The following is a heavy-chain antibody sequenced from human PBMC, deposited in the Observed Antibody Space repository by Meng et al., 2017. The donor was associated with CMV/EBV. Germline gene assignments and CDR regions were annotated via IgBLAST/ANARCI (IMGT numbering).Heavy chain of an antibody. Sequence: GGSLRLSCAASGFTFSSYSMNWVRQAPGKGLEWVSSISSSSSDIYYADSVKGRFTISRDNAKNSLYLQMNSLRAEDTAVYYCARDQGSYYDRYYGMDVWGQGTTVTVSS. D-gene: IGHD3-10*01. CDR2: ISSSSSDI. V-gene: IGHV3-21*01. CDR1: GFTFSSYS. J-gene: IGHJ6*02. CDR3: ARDQGSYYDRYYGMDV.